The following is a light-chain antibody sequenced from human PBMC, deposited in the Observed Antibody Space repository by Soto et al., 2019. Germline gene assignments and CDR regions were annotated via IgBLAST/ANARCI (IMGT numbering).Light chain of an antibody. V-gene: IGLV2-14*01. CDR3: SSYTSSSTQ. J-gene: IGLJ2*01. CDR1: SSDVGGYNY. CDR2: DVS. Sequence: QSALTQPASVSGSPGQSITISCTGNSSDVGGYNYVSWYQQHPGKAPKLMIYDVSNRPSGVSNRFSGSKSGNTASLTISGLQAEDEADYYCSSYTSSSTQFGGGTKLTVL.